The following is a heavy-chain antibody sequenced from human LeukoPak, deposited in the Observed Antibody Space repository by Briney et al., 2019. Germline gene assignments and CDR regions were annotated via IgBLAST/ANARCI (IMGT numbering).Heavy chain of an antibody. J-gene: IGHJ5*02. V-gene: IGHV3-11*01. CDR3: ARNGGAGRTTFDP. CDR2: ITGSGTTI. Sequence: PGGSLRLSCAASGFTFSDYYMSWIRQAPGKGLEWLSYITGSGTTIYYADSVKGRFAISRDNAKNSLYLQMNSLRAEDTAVYFCARNGGAGRTTFDPWGQGTLVTVSS. CDR1: GFTFSDYY. D-gene: IGHD2-21*01.